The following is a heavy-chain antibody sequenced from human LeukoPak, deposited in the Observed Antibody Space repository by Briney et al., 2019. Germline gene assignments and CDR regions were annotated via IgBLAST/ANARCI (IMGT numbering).Heavy chain of an antibody. Sequence: ASVKVSCRASGYTFTDYYIHWVRQAPGQGLEWMGWINPNSGGSNYAQNFQGRVTMTRDTSISTAYMELSRLRSDDTAVYYCAIIGYNQYFDYWGQGTLVTVSS. CDR2: INPNSGGS. V-gene: IGHV1-2*02. J-gene: IGHJ4*02. CDR3: AIIGYNQYFDY. D-gene: IGHD5-24*01. CDR1: GYTFTDYY.